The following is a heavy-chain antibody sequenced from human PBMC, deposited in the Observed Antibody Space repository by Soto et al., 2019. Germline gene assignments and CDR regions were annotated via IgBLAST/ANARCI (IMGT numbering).Heavy chain of an antibody. V-gene: IGHV4-59*01. CDR1: CGSIISYY. Sequence: SETLSLTCTFSCGSIISYYWSWIRQPPGKGLEWIGYIYYSGSTNYNPSLKSRVTISVDTSKNQFSLKLSSVTAADTAVYYCARFVSSSWSNWFDPWGQGTLVTVSS. CDR2: IYYSGST. D-gene: IGHD6-6*01. CDR3: ARFVSSSWSNWFDP. J-gene: IGHJ5*02.